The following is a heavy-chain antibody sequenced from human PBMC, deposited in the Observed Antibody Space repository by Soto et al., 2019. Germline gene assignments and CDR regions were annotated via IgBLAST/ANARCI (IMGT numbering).Heavy chain of an antibody. CDR2: VSVYNGDI. J-gene: IGHJ3*02. CDR3: TRYPYGKDGFDM. D-gene: IGHD4-17*01. Sequence: QVQLVQSGAEVKKPGASVKVSFKASGFAFSEYGFSWVRQAPGQGLEWMAWVSVYNGDINYAQRFQGRVTMTTDTSTETVYMEMRSLSSDDTAVYYCTRYPYGKDGFDMWGQGTLVRVSS. V-gene: IGHV1-18*01. CDR1: GFAFSEYG.